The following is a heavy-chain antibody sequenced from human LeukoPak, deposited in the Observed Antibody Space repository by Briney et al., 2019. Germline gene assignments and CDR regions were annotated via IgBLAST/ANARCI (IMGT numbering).Heavy chain of an antibody. Sequence: PGGSLRLSCAASGFTFSGSAMHWVRQASGKGLEWVGRIRSKANNYATVYAASVTGRFTISRDDSKNTAYLQMNSLKTEGTAVYYCTFGSGSSHWGQGTLVTVSS. CDR2: IRSKANNYAT. D-gene: IGHD3-10*01. CDR1: GFTFSGSA. V-gene: IGHV3-73*01. CDR3: TFGSGSSH. J-gene: IGHJ1*01.